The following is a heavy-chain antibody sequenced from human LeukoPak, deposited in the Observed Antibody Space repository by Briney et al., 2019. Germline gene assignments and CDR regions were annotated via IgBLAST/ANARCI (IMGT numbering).Heavy chain of an antibody. CDR3: AKESGALGAPLYDY. V-gene: IGHV3-23*01. J-gene: IGHJ4*02. CDR2: ISDNGGGT. CDR1: GFTFKSYG. Sequence: PGGSLRLSCAASGFTFKSYGMHWVRQAPGEGLEWVSGISDNGGGTYYADSLKGRFTISRDNSKNMLYLQMNSLRAEDTAVYYCAKESGALGAPLYDYWGRGTLVTVSS. D-gene: IGHD4/OR15-4a*01.